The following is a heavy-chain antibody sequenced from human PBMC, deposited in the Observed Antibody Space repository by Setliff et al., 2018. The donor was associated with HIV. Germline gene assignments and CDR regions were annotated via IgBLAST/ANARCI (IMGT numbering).Heavy chain of an antibody. J-gene: IGHJ5*02. CDR3: ARDHRAIAVAGINWFDP. CDR1: GDSISSSSYY. Sequence: PSETLSLTCTVSGDSISSSSYYWGWIRQPPGKGLEWIGSIYYSGSTHYNPSLQSRVTVSVDTSKNQFSLKLSSVTAADTAVYFCARDHRAIAVAGINWFDPWGQGTLVTVSS. D-gene: IGHD6-19*01. CDR2: IYYSGST. V-gene: IGHV4-39*07.